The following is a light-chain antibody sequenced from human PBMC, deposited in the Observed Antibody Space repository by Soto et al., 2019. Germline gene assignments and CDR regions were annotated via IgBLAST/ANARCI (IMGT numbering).Light chain of an antibody. CDR1: QGITNY. CDR2: DAS. J-gene: IGKJ1*01. CDR3: QNYNSVPWT. Sequence: DIQMTQSPSSLFASVGDRVTITCRASQGITNYLAWYQQKPGKVPKLLIYDASTLQSGVPSRFSGSGSGTGFTLTISSLQPEDVATYYCQNYNSVPWTFGQGTKVEVK. V-gene: IGKV1-27*01.